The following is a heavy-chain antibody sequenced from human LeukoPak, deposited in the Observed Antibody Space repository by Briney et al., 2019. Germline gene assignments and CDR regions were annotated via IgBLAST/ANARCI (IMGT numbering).Heavy chain of an antibody. D-gene: IGHD2-21*02. V-gene: IGHV3-53*01. CDR2: IYSGGNT. J-gene: IGHJ4*02. CDR1: GFTVTSNY. CDR3: ARGAYCRGDCYFGY. Sequence: GGSLRLSCAASGFTVTSNYMTWVRQAPGKGLEWVSVIYSGGNTYYADSVKDRFTNSRDNSKNTLYLQMNSLRAEDTAVYYCARGAYCRGDCYFGYWGQGTLVTVSP.